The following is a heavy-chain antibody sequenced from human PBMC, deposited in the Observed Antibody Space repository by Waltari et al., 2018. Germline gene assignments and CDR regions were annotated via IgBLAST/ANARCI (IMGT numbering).Heavy chain of an antibody. Sequence: EVQLVESGGGLVQPGGSLRLSCAASGFTFSSYWMHWVRQAPGKGLVWGVRSNSDGSSTSYADSVKGRFTISRDNAKNTLYLQMNSLRAEDTAVYYCARAFTARLGVWGKGTTVTVSS. D-gene: IGHD6-6*01. CDR2: SNSDGSST. V-gene: IGHV3-74*01. CDR3: ARAFTARLGV. J-gene: IGHJ6*04. CDR1: GFTFSSYW.